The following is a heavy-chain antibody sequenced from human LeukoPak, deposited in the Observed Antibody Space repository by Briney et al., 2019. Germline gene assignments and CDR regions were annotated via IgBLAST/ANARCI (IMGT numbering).Heavy chain of an antibody. Sequence: SETLSLTCTVSTGSINNYWAWIRQSPGKGPEWIGSIYHSGSTYNNPSLTRRVTLSIDTSKSQFSLELSPLTPADTATYYCASMVVPSTYYFDYWGQGLLITVS. J-gene: IGHJ4*02. CDR2: IYHSGST. V-gene: IGHV4-59*05. D-gene: IGHD3-10*01. CDR1: TGSINNY. CDR3: ASMVVPSTYYFDY.